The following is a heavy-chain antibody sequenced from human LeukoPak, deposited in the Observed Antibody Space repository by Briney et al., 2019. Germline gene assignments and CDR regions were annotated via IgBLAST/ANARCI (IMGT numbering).Heavy chain of an antibody. Sequence: SETLSLTCTVSGGSISSSSYYWGWIRQPPGKGLEWIGSIYYSGSTYYNPSLKSRVTISVDTSKNQFSLKLSSVTAADTAVYYCARNRWLLYWFDPWGQGTLVTVSS. CDR1: GGSISSSSYY. J-gene: IGHJ5*02. D-gene: IGHD3-3*01. CDR2: IYYSGST. V-gene: IGHV4-39*01. CDR3: ARNRWLLYWFDP.